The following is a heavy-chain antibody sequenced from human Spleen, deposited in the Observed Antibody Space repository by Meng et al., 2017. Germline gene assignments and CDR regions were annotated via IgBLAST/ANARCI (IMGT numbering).Heavy chain of an antibody. CDR3: ARSRSLLWLGELLPSFFDS. Sequence: GGSLRLSCAASGFTLSSYWMTWVRQAPGKGLEWVANIKQDGKEKYYADSLKGRFTTSRDNAKNSLFLQMNSLGVEDTAVYYCARSRSLLWLGELLPSFFDSWGQGTLVTVSS. CDR2: IKQDGKEK. D-gene: IGHD3-10*01. J-gene: IGHJ4*02. CDR1: GFTLSSYW. V-gene: IGHV3-7*01.